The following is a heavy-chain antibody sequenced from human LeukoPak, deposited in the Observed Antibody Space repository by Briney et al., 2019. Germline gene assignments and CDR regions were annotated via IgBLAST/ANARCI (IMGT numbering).Heavy chain of an antibody. V-gene: IGHV1-18*01. CDR2: ISAYNGNT. J-gene: IGHJ5*02. Sequence: ASVKVSCKASGYTFTSYGISWVRQAPGQGLEWMGWISAYNGNTNYAQKLQGRVTMTTDTSTSTAYMELRSLRSDDTAAYYCARDSLRYCSSTSCYGRWGFDPWGQGTLVTVSS. CDR3: ARDSLRYCSSTSCYGRWGFDP. D-gene: IGHD2-2*01. CDR1: GYTFTSYG.